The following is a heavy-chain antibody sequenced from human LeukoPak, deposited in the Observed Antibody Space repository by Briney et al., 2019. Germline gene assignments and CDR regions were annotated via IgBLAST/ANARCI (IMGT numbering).Heavy chain of an antibody. CDR3: ARRTTVAPEYHFGS. CDR2: IYHSGNT. D-gene: IGHD5-12*01. Sequence: PSETLSLTCTVSGGSISGYYWTWIRQPPGKGLEWIGYIYHSGNTNYNPSLKSRVTISLDMSKNQFSLKLTSVTAAATAVYYCARRTTVAPEYHFGSWGQGILVTVSP. V-gene: IGHV4-59*08. J-gene: IGHJ4*02. CDR1: GGSISGYY.